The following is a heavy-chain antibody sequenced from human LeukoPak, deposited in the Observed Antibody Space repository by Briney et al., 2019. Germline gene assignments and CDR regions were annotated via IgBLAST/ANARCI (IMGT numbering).Heavy chain of an antibody. V-gene: IGHV4-34*01. D-gene: IGHD2-2*02. Sequence: SETLSLTCAVYGGSFSGYYWSWIRQPPGKGLEWIGEINHSGSTNYNPSLKSRVTISVDTSKNQFSLKLSPVTAADTAVYYCAPGGRLPAAIPWGQGTLVTVSS. CDR3: APGGRLPAAIP. CDR2: INHSGST. CDR1: GGSFSGYY. J-gene: IGHJ5*02.